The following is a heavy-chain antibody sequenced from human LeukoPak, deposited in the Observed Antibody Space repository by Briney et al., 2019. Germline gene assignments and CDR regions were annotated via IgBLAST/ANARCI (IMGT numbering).Heavy chain of an antibody. CDR1: GFTFSSYE. J-gene: IGHJ4*02. CDR3: ARGDRGAELRWGDFDY. CDR2: ISSSGSTI. D-gene: IGHD3-16*01. Sequence: PGGSLRLSCAASGFTFSSYEMNWVRQAPGKGLEWVSYISSSGSTIYYADSVKGRFTISRDNAKNSLYLQMNSLRAEDTAVYYCARGDRGAELRWGDFDYWGQGTLVTVSS. V-gene: IGHV3-48*03.